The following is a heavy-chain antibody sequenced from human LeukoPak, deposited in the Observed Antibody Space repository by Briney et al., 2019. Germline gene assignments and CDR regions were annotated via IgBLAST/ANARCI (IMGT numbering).Heavy chain of an antibody. CDR2: ISYDGSNK. V-gene: IGHV3-30-3*01. J-gene: IGHJ4*02. CDR3: ARGVKGIAAGMFDY. CDR1: GFTFSSYA. D-gene: IGHD6-13*01. Sequence: GGSLRLSCAASGFTFSSYAMHWVRQAPGKGLEWVAVISYDGSNKYYADSVKGRFTISRDNSKNTLYLQMNSLRAEDTAVYYCARGVKGIAAGMFDYWGQGTLVTVSS.